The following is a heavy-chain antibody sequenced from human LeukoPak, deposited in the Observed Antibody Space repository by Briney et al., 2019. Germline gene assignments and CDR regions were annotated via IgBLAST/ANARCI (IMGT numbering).Heavy chain of an antibody. CDR3: ARGRLVVTALDY. V-gene: IGHV3-64*01. Sequence: PGGSLRLSCAASGFTFSSYTMHWVRQAPGKGLEYVSAITTNGGRTYYANSFKGRFTISRDNSESTLYLQMGSLRTEDMAVYYCARGRLVVTALDYWGQGTLVTVSS. D-gene: IGHD2-21*02. J-gene: IGHJ4*02. CDR1: GFTFSSYT. CDR2: ITTNGGRT.